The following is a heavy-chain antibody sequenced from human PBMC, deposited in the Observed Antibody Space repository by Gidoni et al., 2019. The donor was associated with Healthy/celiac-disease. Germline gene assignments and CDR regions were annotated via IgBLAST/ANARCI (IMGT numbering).Heavy chain of an antibody. Sequence: QVQLQQWCAGLLMPSETLSLTCAVYGGSFSGYYWSWIRQPPGKGLEWIGEINHSGSTNYNPSLKSRVTISVDTSKKQFSLKLSSVTAADTAVYYCARGGGSYLWWFDPWGQGTLVTVSS. CDR2: INHSGST. CDR1: GGSFSGYY. V-gene: IGHV4-34*01. D-gene: IGHD1-26*01. J-gene: IGHJ5*02. CDR3: ARGGGSYLWWFDP.